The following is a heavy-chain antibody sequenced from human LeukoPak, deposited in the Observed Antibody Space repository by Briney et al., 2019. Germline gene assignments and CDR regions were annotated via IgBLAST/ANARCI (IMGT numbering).Heavy chain of an antibody. V-gene: IGHV4-59*08. J-gene: IGHJ3*02. D-gene: IGHD2-15*01. CDR1: GGSISSYY. Sequence: SETLFLTCTVSGGSISSYYWSWIRQPPGKGLEWIGYIYYSGSTNYNPSLKSRVTISVDTSKNQFSLKLSSVTAADTAVYYCARHVALDAFDIWGQGTMVTVSS. CDR2: IYYSGST. CDR3: ARHVALDAFDI.